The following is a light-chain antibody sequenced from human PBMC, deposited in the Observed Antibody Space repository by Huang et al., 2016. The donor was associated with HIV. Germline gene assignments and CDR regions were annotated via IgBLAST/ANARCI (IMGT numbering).Light chain of an antibody. CDR3: QHYGSSPRT. CDR1: QSVGSSY. Sequence: EIVLTQSPGTLSLSPGERATLSCRASQSVGSSYLAWSQQRPGQAPSLLIYGASNRATGIPDRFSGSGSGTDFTLTISRLEPEDSAVYYCQHYGSSPRTFGQGTKVEIK. J-gene: IGKJ1*01. CDR2: GAS. V-gene: IGKV3-20*01.